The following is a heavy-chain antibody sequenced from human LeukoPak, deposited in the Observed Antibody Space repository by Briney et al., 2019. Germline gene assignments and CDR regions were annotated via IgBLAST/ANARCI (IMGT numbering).Heavy chain of an antibody. D-gene: IGHD2-2*01. Sequence: GGSLRLSCAVSGFPFSNAWMSWVRQAPGKGLEWVSSISSSSSYIYYADSVKGRFTISRDNAKNSLYLQMNSLRAEDTAVYYCARGTSSSFDYGGQGTVVTVSS. CDR3: ARGTSSSFDY. V-gene: IGHV3-21*01. CDR1: GFPFSNAW. CDR2: ISSSSSYI. J-gene: IGHJ4*02.